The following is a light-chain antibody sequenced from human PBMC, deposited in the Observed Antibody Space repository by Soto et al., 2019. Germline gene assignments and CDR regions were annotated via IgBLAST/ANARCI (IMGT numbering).Light chain of an antibody. J-gene: IGKJ1*01. CDR3: QKYDGAPWT. CDR2: AAS. Sequence: DIQMTQSPSSLSASVGDRVSITCRASQGISNRLAWYQQKPGKVPKLLMYAASTLQSGVPPRFSGSGSGTDFTLTIRSLQHEDVATYYCQKYDGAPWTFGPGTKVEVK. CDR1: QGISNR. V-gene: IGKV1-27*01.